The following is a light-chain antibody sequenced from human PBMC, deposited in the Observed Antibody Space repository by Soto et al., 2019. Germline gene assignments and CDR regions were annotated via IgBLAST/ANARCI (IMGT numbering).Light chain of an antibody. J-gene: IGLJ2*01. CDR3: TSWTTSTTMI. CDR1: SSDIGAYNY. CDR2: DVN. V-gene: IGLV2-14*03. Sequence: QSALTQPASVSGSPGQSITISCTGTSSDIGAYNYVSWYQQHPGNAPKLMIYDVNIRPSGVSNRFSGSKSGNTASLTISGLQAEDEADYYCTSWTTSTTMIFGGGTKVTVL.